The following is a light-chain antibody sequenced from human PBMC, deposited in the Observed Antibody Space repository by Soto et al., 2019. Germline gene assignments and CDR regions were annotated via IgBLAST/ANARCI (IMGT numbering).Light chain of an antibody. CDR3: SSYTSRSTLYV. CDR2: EVS. V-gene: IGLV2-14*01. J-gene: IGLJ1*01. CDR1: SSDVGGYNY. Sequence: HSVRTQPASVSGSAGDASSITYTETSSDVGGYNYVSWYQQHPGKAPKLMIYEVSNRPSGVSNRFSGSKSGNTASLTISGLQAEDEADYYCSSYTSRSTLYVFCTETKVTVL.